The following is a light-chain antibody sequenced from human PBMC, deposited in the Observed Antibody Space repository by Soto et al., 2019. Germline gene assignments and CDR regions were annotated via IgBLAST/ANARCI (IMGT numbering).Light chain of an antibody. CDR1: QSISRW. CDR2: DAS. Sequence: DIQMTQSPSTLSASVGYSVPITCRASQSISRWLAWYQQKPGKAPKALIYDASTLRSGVPSRFSGGGSGTEFTLTISSLQPDDFATYYCQQYNTYSTFGQGTRLEIK. CDR3: QQYNTYST. V-gene: IGKV1-5*01. J-gene: IGKJ5*01.